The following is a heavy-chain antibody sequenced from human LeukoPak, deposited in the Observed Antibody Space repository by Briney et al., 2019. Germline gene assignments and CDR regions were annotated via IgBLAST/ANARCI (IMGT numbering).Heavy chain of an antibody. D-gene: IGHD6-6*01. J-gene: IGHJ6*03. CDR2: IYPGDSDT. V-gene: IGHV5-51*01. CDR3: ARARAYSSSSGLYHFYMDV. Sequence: GKSLKISCKGSGYSFTSYWIAWVRQMPGKGLEWMGIIYPGDSDTRYSPSFQGQVTISADKSISTAYLQWSGLKASDTAIYYCARARAYSSSSGLYHFYMDVWGKGTTVTVSS. CDR1: GYSFTSYW.